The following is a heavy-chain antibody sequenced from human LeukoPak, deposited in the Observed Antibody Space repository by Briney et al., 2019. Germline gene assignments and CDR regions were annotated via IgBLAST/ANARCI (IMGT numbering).Heavy chain of an antibody. CDR1: GFTFSSYA. D-gene: IGHD2-15*01. CDR3: ASLCSGGSCPRNWFDP. Sequence: GGSLRLSCAASGFTFSSYAMHWVRQAPGKGLEWVAVISYDGSNKYYADSVKGRFTISRDNSKNTLYLQMNSLRAGDTAVYYCASLCSGGSCPRNWFDPWGQGTLVTVSS. V-gene: IGHV3-30*04. J-gene: IGHJ5*02. CDR2: ISYDGSNK.